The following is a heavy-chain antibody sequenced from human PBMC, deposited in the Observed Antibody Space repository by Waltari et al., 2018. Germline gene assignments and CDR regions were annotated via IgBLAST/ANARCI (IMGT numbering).Heavy chain of an antibody. Sequence: QLQLQESGPGLVKPSETLSPICSVPGGSFSNTTYYWGWIRQPPGKGLEWIGTMYYDGDTYYNVALKSRVTMSIDMSKNKFSLKVTSVTAADTAVYCARQRQDEYHYYYMDAWGKGTTVTVSS. CDR2: MYYDGDT. V-gene: IGHV4-39*07. CDR3: ARQRQDEYHYYYMDA. D-gene: IGHD6-6*01. J-gene: IGHJ6*03. CDR1: GGSFSNTTYY.